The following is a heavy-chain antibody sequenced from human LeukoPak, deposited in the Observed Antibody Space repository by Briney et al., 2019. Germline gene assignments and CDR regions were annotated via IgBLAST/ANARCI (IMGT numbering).Heavy chain of an antibody. Sequence: GGPLRLPCAPSGFPSQDYYMIGIGQAPGRGRAGVSYISSSGSTIYYADSVKGRFTISRDNAKNSLYLQMNSLRAEDTAVYYCARGAAARLTENWGQGTLVTVSS. CDR1: GFPSQDYY. CDR2: ISSSGSTI. D-gene: IGHD6-6*01. CDR3: ARGAAARLTEN. V-gene: IGHV3-11*01. J-gene: IGHJ4*02.